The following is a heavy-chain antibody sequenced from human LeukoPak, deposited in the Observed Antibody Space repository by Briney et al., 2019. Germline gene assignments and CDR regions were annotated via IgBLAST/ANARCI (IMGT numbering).Heavy chain of an antibody. D-gene: IGHD3-3*01. V-gene: IGHV4-4*07. J-gene: IGHJ5*02. Sequence: SETLSLTCTVSGGSISSYYWSWIRQPAGKGLEWIGRIYTSGSTNYNPSLKSRVTISVDTSKNQFSLKLSSVTAADTAVYYCARDGYYDFWSGYYGGFDPWGQGTLVTVSS. CDR3: ARDGYYDFWSGYYGGFDP. CDR1: GGSISSYY. CDR2: IYTSGST.